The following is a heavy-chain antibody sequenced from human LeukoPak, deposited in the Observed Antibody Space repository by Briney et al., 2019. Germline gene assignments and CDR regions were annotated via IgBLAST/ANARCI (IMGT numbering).Heavy chain of an antibody. D-gene: IGHD6-19*01. CDR1: GFTFSVYS. V-gene: IGHV3-21*01. Sequence: GGSLRLSCAASGFTFSVYSMSWIRQAPEKGLEWVSSISSTTYTYYADSVKGRFTISRDNSKNSLYLQMNSLTAEDTALYYCARDGSGLSRDVWGQGTTVTV. CDR3: ARDGSGLSRDV. J-gene: IGHJ6*02. CDR2: ISSTTYT.